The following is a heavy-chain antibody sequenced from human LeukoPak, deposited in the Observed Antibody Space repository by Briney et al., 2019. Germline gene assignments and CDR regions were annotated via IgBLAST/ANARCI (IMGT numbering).Heavy chain of an antibody. Sequence: SETLSLTCTVSGDSISSYYWYWFRQPPGKELEWIACIYYSGITHYNPSLMSRVTISLDTSKNQFSLRLSSVTAADTAVYYCAREGIVGTYDQWGQGTLVTVSS. V-gene: IGHV4-59*12. CDR1: GDSISSYY. CDR3: AREGIVGTYDQ. CDR2: IYYSGIT. D-gene: IGHD1-26*01. J-gene: IGHJ4*02.